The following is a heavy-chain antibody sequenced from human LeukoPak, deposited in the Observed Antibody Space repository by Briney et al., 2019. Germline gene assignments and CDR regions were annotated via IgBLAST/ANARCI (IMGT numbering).Heavy chain of an antibody. Sequence: PGESLKISCKGSGYSFTSYWIGWVRQMPGKGLEWMGIIYPGDSDTRYSPSFQGQVTISADKSISTAYLQWSSLKASDTAMYYWARPRHDSSGYYRYWYFDLWGRGTLVTVSS. D-gene: IGHD3-22*01. J-gene: IGHJ2*01. V-gene: IGHV5-51*01. CDR3: ARPRHDSSGYYRYWYFDL. CDR2: IYPGDSDT. CDR1: GYSFTSYW.